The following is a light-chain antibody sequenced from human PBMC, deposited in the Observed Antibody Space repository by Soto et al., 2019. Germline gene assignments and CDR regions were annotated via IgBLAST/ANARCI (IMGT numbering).Light chain of an antibody. Sequence: EIVMARSPVTLSFSTVERATLSCTASQSVSSNLAWYQQKPGQAPRLLIYGASTRATGIPARFTGSESGTEFTLTISSLQSEEFAVYYCQQYNNWWTFGRGTKVDI. J-gene: IGKJ1*01. CDR1: QSVSSN. CDR3: QQYNNWWT. V-gene: IGKV3-15*01. CDR2: GAS.